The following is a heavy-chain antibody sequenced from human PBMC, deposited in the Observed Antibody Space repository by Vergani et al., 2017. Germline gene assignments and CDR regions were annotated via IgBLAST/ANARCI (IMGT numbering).Heavy chain of an antibody. V-gene: IGHV2-70*04. Sequence: QVTLKESGPALVKPTQTLTLTCSLSGFSLSSGGMRVSWIRQPPGKALEWLARIDWDNTKVYSSSLKSRLFISKDISKNEVVLTMTNMDPVDTATYYCARTACRTSTCHSKACWFDSWGQGILVTVSS. CDR2: IDWDNTK. CDR3: ARTACRTSTCHSKACWFDS. D-gene: IGHD2-2*01. J-gene: IGHJ5*01. CDR1: GFSLSSGGMR.